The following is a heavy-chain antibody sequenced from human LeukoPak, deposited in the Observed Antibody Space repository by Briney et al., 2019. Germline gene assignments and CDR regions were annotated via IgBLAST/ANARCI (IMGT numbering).Heavy chain of an antibody. Sequence: PSETLSLTCTVSGGSISSYYWSWIRQPPGKGLEWIGYIYYSGSTNYNPSLKSRVTISVDTSKNQFSLKLSSVTAADTAVYYCARGLGIAAAGYYYYYMDVWGKGTTVTVSS. D-gene: IGHD6-13*01. CDR2: IYYSGST. CDR3: ARGLGIAAAGYYYYYMDV. V-gene: IGHV4-59*01. CDR1: GGSISSYY. J-gene: IGHJ6*03.